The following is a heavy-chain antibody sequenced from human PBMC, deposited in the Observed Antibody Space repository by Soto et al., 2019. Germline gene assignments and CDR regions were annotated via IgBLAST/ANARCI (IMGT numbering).Heavy chain of an antibody. J-gene: IGHJ6*04. Sequence: LKISCKGSGYRFSSYWIAWVRQMPGKGLEWMGIIYPGDSDTIYSPSFQGQVTFSADKSTSTAYLQWSSLKASDTAMYYCARQGSNGGYYYWCMDVWGKGTTVTVSS. CDR3: ARQGSNGGYYYWCMDV. V-gene: IGHV5-51*01. CDR1: GYRFSSYW. CDR2: IYPGDSDT. D-gene: IGHD2-8*01.